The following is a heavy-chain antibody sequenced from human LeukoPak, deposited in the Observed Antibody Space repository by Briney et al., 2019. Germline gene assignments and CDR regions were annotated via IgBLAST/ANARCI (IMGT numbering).Heavy chain of an antibody. J-gene: IGHJ6*03. CDR1: GYTFTDYY. Sequence: ASVKVSCKASGYTFTDYYLHWVRLAPGQGLEWMGWINPNIGGTNFAQKFQGRVTMTRDTSISTAYMELSGLRSEDTAVYYCARARSIAARLGFYYYYYMDVWGKGTTVTVSS. CDR3: ARARSIAARLGFYYYYYMDV. CDR2: INPNIGGT. D-gene: IGHD6-6*01. V-gene: IGHV1-2*02.